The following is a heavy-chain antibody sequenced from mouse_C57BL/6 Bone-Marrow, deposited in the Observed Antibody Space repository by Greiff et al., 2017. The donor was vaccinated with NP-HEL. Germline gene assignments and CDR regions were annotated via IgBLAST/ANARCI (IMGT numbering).Heavy chain of an antibody. V-gene: IGHV1-55*01. CDR3: ASYYYGSSLDY. Sequence: QVQLQQPGAELVKPGAPVKMFCKASGYTLTSHWITWVKQRPGPGLEWIGDIYSVSGSTNYNEKFKSKATLTVDTSSSTAYVQLSCLTSEDSAVYYCASYYYGSSLDYWGQGTTLTVSS. CDR1: GYTLTSHW. CDR2: IYSVSGST. J-gene: IGHJ2*01. D-gene: IGHD1-1*01.